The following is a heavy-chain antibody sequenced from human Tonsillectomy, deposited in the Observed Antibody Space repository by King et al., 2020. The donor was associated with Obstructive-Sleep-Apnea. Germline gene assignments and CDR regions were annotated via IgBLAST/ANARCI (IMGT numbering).Heavy chain of an antibody. D-gene: IGHD6-13*01. CDR2: ISGSGGST. CDR3: AKAAGYSSSWPPFDY. J-gene: IGHJ4*02. Sequence: VQLVESGGGLVQPGGSLRLSCAASGFTFSSYALSWVRQAPGKGLEWVSAISGSGGSTYYEDSVKGRFTISIDNSKNTLYLQMNSLRAEDTAVYYCAKAAGYSSSWPPFDYWGQGTLVTVSS. CDR1: GFTFSSYA. V-gene: IGHV3-23*04.